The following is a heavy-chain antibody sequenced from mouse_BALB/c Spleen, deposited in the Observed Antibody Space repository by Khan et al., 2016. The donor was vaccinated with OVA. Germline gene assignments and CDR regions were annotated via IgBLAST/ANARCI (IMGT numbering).Heavy chain of an antibody. J-gene: IGHJ3*01. Sequence: QVQLQQSGPEPVRPGASVKISCKGSGYTFADSGMHWVRQSHAKSLEWIGVISTYYGNIKYNQKFEGRATLTVDKSYSTAYMELARVKSEDSAVYFCTRDGISEFAYGGQGTLVTVSA. D-gene: IGHD2-3*01. CDR3: TRDGISEFAY. CDR2: ISTYYGNI. V-gene: IGHV1S137*01. CDR1: GYTFADSG.